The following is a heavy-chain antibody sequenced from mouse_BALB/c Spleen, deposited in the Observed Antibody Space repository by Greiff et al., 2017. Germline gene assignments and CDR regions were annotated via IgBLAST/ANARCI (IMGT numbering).Heavy chain of an antibody. Sequence: EVQLVESGPGLVKPSQSLSLTCSVTGYSITSGYYWNWIRQFPGNKLEWMGYISYDGSNNYNPSLKNRISITRDTSKNQFFLKLNSVTTEDTATYYCAREGGSYDGYYGGFAYWGQGTLVTVSA. CDR1: GYSITSGYY. V-gene: IGHV3-6*02. D-gene: IGHD2-3*01. CDR2: ISYDGSN. J-gene: IGHJ3*01. CDR3: AREGGSYDGYYGGFAY.